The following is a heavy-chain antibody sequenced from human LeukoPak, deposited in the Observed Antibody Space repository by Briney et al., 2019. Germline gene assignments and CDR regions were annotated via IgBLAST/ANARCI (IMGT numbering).Heavy chain of an antibody. CDR3: ARGGQYMSASWYRSVYYHFDV. J-gene: IGHJ6*03. CDR2: INYGGST. Sequence: SETLSLTRAVYGGSFSGNYWNWIRQSPGKGLEWVGEINYGGSTHYNPSLKSRVSISLDTSKNQFSLKVTSVTAADTAIYYCARGGQYMSASWYRSVYYHFDVWGKGTTVIVSS. V-gene: IGHV4-34*01. D-gene: IGHD6-13*01. CDR1: GGSFSGNY.